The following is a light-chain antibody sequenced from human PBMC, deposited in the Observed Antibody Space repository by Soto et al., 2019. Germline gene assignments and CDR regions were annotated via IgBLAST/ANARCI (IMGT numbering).Light chain of an antibody. CDR1: QSILSSSNNRNY. Sequence: DIVMTQFPDSLAVSLGERATIDCRSSQSILSSSNNRNYLAWFQQKLGQPPKLLIYWASTRDSGVPDRFSGSGSGTDFTLTISSLQAEDVAVYYCQQYYSTPVTFGPGTKVDIK. CDR3: QQYYSTPVT. J-gene: IGKJ3*01. CDR2: WAS. V-gene: IGKV4-1*01.